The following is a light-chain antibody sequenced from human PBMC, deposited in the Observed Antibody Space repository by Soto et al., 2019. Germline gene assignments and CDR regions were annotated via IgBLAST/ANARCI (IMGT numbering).Light chain of an antibody. CDR2: KAS. CDR1: QRITNW. Sequence: DIQMTQSPSTLSASIGDRVTITCRASQRITNWLVWYQQKPGKAPKLLIYKASNLESGVSSRLSGSGSGTEFTLTISSLQPDDVTTYYCQKYSSYPYTFGQGTQLAIQ. J-gene: IGKJ2*01. V-gene: IGKV1-5*03. CDR3: QKYSSYPYT.